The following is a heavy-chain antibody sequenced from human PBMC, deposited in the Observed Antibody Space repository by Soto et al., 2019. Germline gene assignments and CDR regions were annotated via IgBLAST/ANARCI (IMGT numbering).Heavy chain of an antibody. V-gene: IGHV1-69*01. CDR2: IIPIFGTA. CDR3: ARNRRYYGSGSYYSSYYYGMDV. Sequence: QVQLVQSGAEVKKPGSSVKVSCKASGGTFSSYAISWVRQAPGQGLEWMGGIIPIFGTANYAQKFQGRVTITADDSTSTAYMELGSPRSEDPAVYYCARNRRYYGSGSYYSSYYYGMDVWGQGATVTVSS. CDR1: GGTFSSYA. D-gene: IGHD3-10*01. J-gene: IGHJ6*02.